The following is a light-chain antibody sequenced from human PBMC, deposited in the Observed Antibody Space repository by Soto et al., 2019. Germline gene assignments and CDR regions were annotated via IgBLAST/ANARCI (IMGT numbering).Light chain of an antibody. CDR2: AAS. J-gene: IGKJ2*01. CDR3: QQYSSVSPYT. V-gene: IGKV1-39*01. Sequence: DIQMTQSPSSLSASVGDRVTISCRASQTINSYLNWYQQKPGKAPKLLIYAASNLQSGVPSRFSGSGSGTEFTLTISSLQPDDFATYYCQQYSSVSPYTFGQGTKLEIK. CDR1: QTINSY.